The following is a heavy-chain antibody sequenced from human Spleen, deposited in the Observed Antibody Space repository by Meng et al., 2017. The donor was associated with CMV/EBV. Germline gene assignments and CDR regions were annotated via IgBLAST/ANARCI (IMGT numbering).Heavy chain of an antibody. CDR3: ARVEAGLYEAFDI. Sequence: GESLKISCAASGFTFSSYEMNWVRQAPGKGLEWVSYISSSGSTTYYADSVKGRFTISRDISKNTVYLQMNIVRAEDTAVYFCARVEAGLYEAFDIWGQGTMVTVSS. J-gene: IGHJ3*02. D-gene: IGHD2-15*01. V-gene: IGHV3-48*03. CDR1: GFTFSSYE. CDR2: ISSSGSTT.